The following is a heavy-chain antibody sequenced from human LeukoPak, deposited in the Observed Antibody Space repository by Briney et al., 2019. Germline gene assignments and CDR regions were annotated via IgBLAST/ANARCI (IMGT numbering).Heavy chain of an antibody. CDR3: AKGGLGHLDY. Sequence: PGGSLRLSCAASGFTFSSYEMSWVRQAPGKGLEWVSAISGSGGSTYYADSVKGRFTISRDNSKSTLYLQMNSLRAEDTAVYYCAKGGLGHLDYWGQGTLVTVSS. V-gene: IGHV3-23*01. CDR2: ISGSGGST. CDR1: GFTFSSYE. D-gene: IGHD3/OR15-3a*01. J-gene: IGHJ4*02.